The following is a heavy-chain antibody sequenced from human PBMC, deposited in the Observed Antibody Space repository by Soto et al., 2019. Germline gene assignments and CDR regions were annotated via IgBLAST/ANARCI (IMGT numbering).Heavy chain of an antibody. CDR1: GYTFTTYA. D-gene: IGHD3-16*01. Sequence: QVQVVQSGAEVKKPGASVTVSCKASGYTFTTYAIHWVRQAHGQSLEWMGWINTDNGNTYYSQKMQSRVTITRDTSASTAYMELSRLRSEDTAVYYCARSRVRGGYYFDYWGQGALVTVSS. J-gene: IGHJ4*02. V-gene: IGHV1-3*04. CDR3: ARSRVRGGYYFDY. CDR2: INTDNGNT.